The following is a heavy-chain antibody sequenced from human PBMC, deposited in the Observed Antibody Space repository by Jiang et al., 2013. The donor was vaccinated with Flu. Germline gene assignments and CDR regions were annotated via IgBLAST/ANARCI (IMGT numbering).Heavy chain of an antibody. CDR1: GYSFTSYW. CDR3: AAIVATMGKTYYYYGMDV. CDR2: IDPSDSYT. D-gene: IGHD5-12*01. Sequence: GAEVKKPGESLRISCKGSGYSFTSYWISWVRQMPGKGLEWMGRIDPSDSYTNYSPSFQGHVTISADKSISTAYLQWSSLKASDTAMYYCAAIVATMGKTYYYYGMDVVGPKGPTVTVSS. J-gene: IGHJ6*01. V-gene: IGHV5-10-1*01.